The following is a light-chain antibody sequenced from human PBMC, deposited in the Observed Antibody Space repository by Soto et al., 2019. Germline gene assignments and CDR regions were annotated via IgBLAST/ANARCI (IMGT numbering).Light chain of an antibody. CDR3: QQRHMWPIT. CDR1: QSVGTS. CDR2: ESS. V-gene: IGKV3-11*01. J-gene: IGKJ5*01. Sequence: DIVLTQSPATLSLSPGERATLSCKASQSVGTSLAWYQQKSGQAPRLLFYESSNRATYIPARFSASGSGTDFTLTISSLEPEDAAVYYCQQRHMWPITLGQGTRLEIK.